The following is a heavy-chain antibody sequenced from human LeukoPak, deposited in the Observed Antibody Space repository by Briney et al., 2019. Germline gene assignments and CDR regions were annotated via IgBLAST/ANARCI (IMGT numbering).Heavy chain of an antibody. CDR3: VRDYQFDY. CDR1: GFTFDDYA. J-gene: IGHJ4*02. Sequence: GGSLRLSCEASGFTFDDYAMHWVRQAPGKGLEWVSGISWNSGSIGYADSVKGRFTISRDNAKNSLYLQMNSLRDEDTAVYFCVRDYQFDYWGQGTLVTVSS. CDR2: ISWNSGSI. D-gene: IGHD2-2*01. V-gene: IGHV3-9*01.